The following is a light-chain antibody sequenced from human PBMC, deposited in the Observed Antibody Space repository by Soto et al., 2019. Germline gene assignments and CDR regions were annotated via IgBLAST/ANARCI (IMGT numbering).Light chain of an antibody. CDR3: QSYDSSLSAVV. V-gene: IGLV1-40*01. CDR2: ANN. Sequence: QSVLTQPPSVSGAPGQRVIISCTGSSSNIGAGYDVHWYQQLPGTAPKLLIYANNNRPSGVPDRFSGSKSGTSASLAITGLQAEDEADYYCQSYDSSLSAVVFGGGTKLTVL. CDR1: SSNIGAGYD. J-gene: IGLJ2*01.